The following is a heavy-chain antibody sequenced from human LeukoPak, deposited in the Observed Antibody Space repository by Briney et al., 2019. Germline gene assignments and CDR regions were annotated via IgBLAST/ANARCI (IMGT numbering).Heavy chain of an antibody. D-gene: IGHD5-18*01. CDR1: GVTFNSYT. CDR3: ATRTHNSYAEGWYFDL. CDR2: IIPIFGTA. J-gene: IGHJ2*01. V-gene: IGHV1-69*05. Sequence: SSVKVSCKASGVTFNSYTINWVRQAPGQGLEWMGRIIPIFGTANYAQGFQSRVTITTDESTSTAYMELSSLRSEDTAVYYCATRTHNSYAEGWYFDLWGRGTLVTVSS.